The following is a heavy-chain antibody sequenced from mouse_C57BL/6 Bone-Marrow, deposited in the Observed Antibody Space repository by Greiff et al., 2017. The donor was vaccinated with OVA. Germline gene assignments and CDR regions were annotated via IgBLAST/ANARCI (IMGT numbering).Heavy chain of an antibody. Sequence: VQLQQSGAELVRPGASVKLSCTASGFNITDDYMHWVKQRPEQGLEWIGWIDPENGDTEYASKFQGKATITADTSSNTAYLQLSSLTSEDTAVYYCTTLYYYGSSWFAYWGQGTLVTVSA. V-gene: IGHV14-4*01. D-gene: IGHD1-1*01. CDR2: IDPENGDT. J-gene: IGHJ3*01. CDR3: TTLYYYGSSWFAY. CDR1: GFNITDDY.